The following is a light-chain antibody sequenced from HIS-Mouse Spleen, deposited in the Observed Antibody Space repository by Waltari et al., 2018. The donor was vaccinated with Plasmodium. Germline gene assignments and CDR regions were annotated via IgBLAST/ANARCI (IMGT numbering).Light chain of an antibody. CDR1: ALPKKY. CDR3: YSTDSSGNHRV. CDR2: EDS. J-gene: IGLJ3*02. V-gene: IGLV3-10*01. Sequence: SYELTQPPSVSVSPGQTARITCSGDALPKKYAYWYQQKSGQAPVLCIYEDSKRPSGIHERFSGSSSGTIATLTISGAQVEDEADYYCYSTDSSGNHRVFGGGTKLTVL.